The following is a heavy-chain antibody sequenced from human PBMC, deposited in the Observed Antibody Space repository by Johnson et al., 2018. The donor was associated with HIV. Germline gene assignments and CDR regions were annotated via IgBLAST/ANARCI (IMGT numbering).Heavy chain of an antibody. D-gene: IGHD3-10*01. V-gene: IGHV3-23*04. J-gene: IGHJ3*02. CDR2: ISGSGGST. CDR1: GFTFSSYA. CDR3: ARDVPPPGARSWFRESPYCDI. Sequence: VQLVESGGGLVQPGGSLRLSCAASGFTFSSYAMSWVRQAPGKGLEWVPAISGSGGSTYYADSVKGRFTISRDHSKNTLYRQMNSLRAEDTALYYCARDVPPPGARSWFRESPYCDIWGQGTMVTVSS.